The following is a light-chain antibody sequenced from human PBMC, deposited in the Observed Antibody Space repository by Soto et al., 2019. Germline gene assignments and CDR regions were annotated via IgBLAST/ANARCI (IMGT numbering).Light chain of an antibody. J-gene: IGLJ1*01. V-gene: IGLV1-40*01. Sequence: QSVLTQPPSVSGAPGQRVTISCTGSSSNIGAGYDVNWYQHVPGTAPKLLIYDNNNRPSGVPDRFSGSKSGTSASLAITGLQAEDEADYYCQSYDSGLSSYISGXGTKVTVL. CDR2: DNN. CDR1: SSNIGAGYD. CDR3: QSYDSGLSSYI.